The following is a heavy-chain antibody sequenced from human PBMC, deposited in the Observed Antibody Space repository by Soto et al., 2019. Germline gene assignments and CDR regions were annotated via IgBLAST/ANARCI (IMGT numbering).Heavy chain of an antibody. Sequence: ASVKVSCKASGYTFTSYYMHWVRQAPGQGLEWMGIINPSGGSTSYAQKFQGRVTMTRDTSTSTDYMELSSLRSEDTAVYYCARDSFQDYYDSSGYLDYFDYWGQGTLVTVSS. CDR3: ARDSFQDYYDSSGYLDYFDY. D-gene: IGHD3-22*01. V-gene: IGHV1-46*01. J-gene: IGHJ4*02. CDR2: INPSGGST. CDR1: GYTFTSYY.